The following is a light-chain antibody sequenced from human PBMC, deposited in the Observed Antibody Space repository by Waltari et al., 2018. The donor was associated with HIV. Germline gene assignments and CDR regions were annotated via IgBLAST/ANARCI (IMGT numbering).Light chain of an antibody. J-gene: IGKJ2*01. CDR3: LQHHDYPRT. V-gene: IGKV1-17*01. CDR1: QDIRYD. CDR2: STS. Sequence: DIQMTQSPSSVSASVGDRVTITCRASQDIRYDLGWYQQKPGIPPRRLIYSTSTLQSGVSSRFSGSGSGTEFTLKISSLQPEDSATYYCLQHHDYPRTFGQGTKLEI.